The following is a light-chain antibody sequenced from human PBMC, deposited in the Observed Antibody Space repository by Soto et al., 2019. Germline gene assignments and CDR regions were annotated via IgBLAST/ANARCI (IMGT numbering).Light chain of an antibody. CDR1: SSDVGAYNY. Sequence: QSALTQPPSASGSPEQSVTISCTGTSSDVGAYNYVSWYQQHPGKAPKLILYEVNKRPSGVPDRFSGSKSGNTASLTVSGLRAEDVAGYYCASYAVCDNSVFGAGTEVTVL. V-gene: IGLV2-8*01. CDR3: ASYAVCDNSV. CDR2: EVN. J-gene: IGLJ3*02.